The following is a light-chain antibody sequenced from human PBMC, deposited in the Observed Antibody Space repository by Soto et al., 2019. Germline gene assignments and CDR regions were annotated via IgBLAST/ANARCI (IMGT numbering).Light chain of an antibody. J-gene: IGKJ4*01. CDR3: QQRSNWPLT. CDR2: DAS. V-gene: IGKV3-11*01. Sequence: EIVLTQSPATLSLSPGERATLSCRASQSVSRYLAWYQQKPGQAPRFLIYDASNRATGIPARFSGSGFGTDFTLTISSLEPEDFAVYYCQQRSNWPLTFGGGTKVEIK. CDR1: QSVSRY.